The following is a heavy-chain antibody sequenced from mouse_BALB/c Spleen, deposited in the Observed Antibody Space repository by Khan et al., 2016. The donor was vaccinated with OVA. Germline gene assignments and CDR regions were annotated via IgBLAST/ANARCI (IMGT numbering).Heavy chain of an antibody. D-gene: IGHD1-2*01. CDR2: ISPGSGDT. J-gene: IGHJ3*01. CDR1: GYTFTDFY. Sequence: QVQLKESGTELARPGASVNLSCKASGYTFTDFYINWVKQRSGQGLEWIGEISPGSGDTYYNEKFKGKATLTADKSSRTAYMQLSSLTSEASAVYFCARRNYFGYTFAYWGQGTLVTVSA. CDR3: ARRNYFGYTFAY. V-gene: IGHV1-77*01.